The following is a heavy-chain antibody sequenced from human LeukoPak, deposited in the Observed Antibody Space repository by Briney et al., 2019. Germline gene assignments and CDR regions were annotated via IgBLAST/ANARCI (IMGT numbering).Heavy chain of an antibody. CDR3: ARDLFGGSGNSFG. J-gene: IGHJ4*02. Sequence: PGGSLRLSCAASGFTFSSYSMNWVRQAPGKGLEWVSYISSSSSTIYYADSVKGRFTISRDNAKNSLYLQMNSLRAEDTAVYYCARDLFGGSGNSFGWGQGTLVTVSS. CDR2: ISSSSSTI. D-gene: IGHD4-23*01. V-gene: IGHV3-48*04. CDR1: GFTFSSYS.